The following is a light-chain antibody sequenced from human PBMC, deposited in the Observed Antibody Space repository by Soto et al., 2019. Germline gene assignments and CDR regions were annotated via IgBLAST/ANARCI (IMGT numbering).Light chain of an antibody. Sequence: QSALTQPASVSGSLGQSITLSCTGTTSDVGGYNYVSWYQQHPGKAPILMIYEVTNRPSGVSNRFSGSKSGNTASLTISGLQVEDEADYFCSSYAGSNNYVFGTGTKVTVL. CDR3: SSYAGSNNYV. J-gene: IGLJ1*01. V-gene: IGLV2-14*01. CDR1: TSDVGGYNY. CDR2: EVT.